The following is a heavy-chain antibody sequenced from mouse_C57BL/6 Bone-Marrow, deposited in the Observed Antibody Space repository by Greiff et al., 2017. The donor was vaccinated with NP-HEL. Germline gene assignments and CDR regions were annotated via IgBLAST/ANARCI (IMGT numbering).Heavy chain of an antibody. V-gene: IGHV5-17*01. J-gene: IGHJ2*01. CDR1: GFTFSDYG. CDR2: ISSGSSTI. D-gene: IGHD2-10*02. CDR3: ARSVWSPLDY. Sequence: EVQRVESGGGLVKPGGSLKLSCAASGFTFSDYGMHWVRQAPEKGLEWVAYISSGSSTIYSADTVKGRFTISRDNAKNTLFLQMTSLRSEDTAMYYCARSVWSPLDYWGQGTTLTVSS.